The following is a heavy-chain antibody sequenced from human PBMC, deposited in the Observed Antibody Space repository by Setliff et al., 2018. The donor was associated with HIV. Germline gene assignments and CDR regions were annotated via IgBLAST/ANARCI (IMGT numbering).Heavy chain of an antibody. CDR2: ISVYNGYT. V-gene: IGHV1-18*01. Sequence: ASVKVSCKASGYSFTNYGLNWVRQAPGQGLEWMGWISVYNGYTNYSQELQDRVTITRDTSANTAYMELSSLRSDDTAVCFCVRGALLAAFDFDYWGQGTLVTVSS. D-gene: IGHD3-10*01. CDR3: VRGALLAAFDFDY. J-gene: IGHJ4*01. CDR1: GYSFTNYG.